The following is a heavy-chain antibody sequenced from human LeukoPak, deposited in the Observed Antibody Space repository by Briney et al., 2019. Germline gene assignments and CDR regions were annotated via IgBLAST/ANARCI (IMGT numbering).Heavy chain of an antibody. CDR3: AREGYDILTGPGKDAFDI. CDR1: GYTFNSYV. D-gene: IGHD3-9*01. V-gene: IGHV1-3*01. CDR2: INPGNGNT. J-gene: IGHJ3*02. Sequence: ASVKVSCKASGYTFNSYVMHWVRQAPGQRLEWMGWINPGNGNTKYSQKFQGRVTITRDTSASTAYMELCSLRSEDTAVHYCAREGYDILTGPGKDAFDIWGQGTMVTVSS.